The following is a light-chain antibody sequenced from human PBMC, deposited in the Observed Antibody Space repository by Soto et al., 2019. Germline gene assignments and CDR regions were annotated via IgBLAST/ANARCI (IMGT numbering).Light chain of an antibody. CDR2: GAS. CDR3: QQYNNWPWT. J-gene: IGKJ1*01. CDR1: QSVTSN. V-gene: IGKV3-15*01. Sequence: EIMMTQSPATLSVSPGDRATLSFRASQSVTSNLAWYQQKPGQAPRLLIYGASTRATGIPARFSGSGSGTEFTLTISSLQSEDFAVYYCQQYNNWPWTFGQGTKVDIK.